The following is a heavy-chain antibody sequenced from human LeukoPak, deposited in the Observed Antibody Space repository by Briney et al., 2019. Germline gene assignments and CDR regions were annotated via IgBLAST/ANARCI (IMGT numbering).Heavy chain of an antibody. CDR1: GVSISSYY. Sequence: SETLSLTCTVSGVSISSYYWSWIRQPPGKGLEWIGYIYYSGSTNYNPSLKRRVTISVDTSKNQFSLKLSSVTAADTAVYYCARRRFMTDASDYWGQGTLVTVSS. CDR3: ARRRFMTDASDY. V-gene: IGHV4-59*01. D-gene: IGHD3-16*01. CDR2: IYYSGST. J-gene: IGHJ4*02.